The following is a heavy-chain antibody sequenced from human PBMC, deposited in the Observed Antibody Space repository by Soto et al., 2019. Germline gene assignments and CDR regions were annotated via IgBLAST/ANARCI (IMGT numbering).Heavy chain of an antibody. V-gene: IGHV3-30*04. CDR1: GFTFSSYA. Sequence: QVQLVESGGGVVPPWRSLSLSCAASGFTFSSYAMQWDRQAPGKGLERVAVISYDGRNKYYADSVKGRFTFSSDNSKNALYLQMNGLRAVDTAVYYCARAIPGLMVYVIFDYWGQGTPV. CDR3: ARAIPGLMVYVIFDY. D-gene: IGHD2-8*01. CDR2: ISYDGRNK. J-gene: IGHJ4*02.